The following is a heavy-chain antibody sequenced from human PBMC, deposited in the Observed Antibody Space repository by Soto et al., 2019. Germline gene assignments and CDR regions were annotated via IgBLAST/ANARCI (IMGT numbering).Heavy chain of an antibody. CDR1: GFSLSTSGVG. J-gene: IGHJ4*01. CDR3: AHRAGPQGNWNGGSFDF. D-gene: IGHD1-1*01. V-gene: IGHV2-5*02. CDR2: IYWDDDK. Sequence: QITLRESGPTRVRPTQTLTLTCTFSGFSLSTSGVGVGWLRQPPGKALEHLALIYWDDDKRYSPSLKSRLSITKDTSINQVVLTMTNMDPVDTAIYYCAHRAGPQGNWNGGSFDFWGQGALVTVSS.